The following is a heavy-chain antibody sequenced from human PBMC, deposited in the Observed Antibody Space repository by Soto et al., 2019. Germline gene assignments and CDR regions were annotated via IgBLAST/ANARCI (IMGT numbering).Heavy chain of an antibody. CDR2: IYYSGST. J-gene: IGHJ6*02. CDR3: ARVDTAIRYYYGMDV. Sequence: QVQLQESGPGLVKPSQTLSLTCTVSGGSISSGGYYWSWIRQHPGKGLEWIGYIYYSGSTYYNPSLKSRVTISVATSKNQFSLTLSPVTAADTAVYYCARVDTAIRYYYGMDVWGQGTTVTVSS. D-gene: IGHD5-18*01. CDR1: GGSISSGGYY. V-gene: IGHV4-31*03.